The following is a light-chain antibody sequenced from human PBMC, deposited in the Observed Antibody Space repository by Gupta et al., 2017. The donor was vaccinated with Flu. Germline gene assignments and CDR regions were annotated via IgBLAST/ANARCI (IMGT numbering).Light chain of an antibody. Sequence: SALTQPASVSGSPGQSITISCTGTSSDVGGYNYVSWYQQHPGKAPKLMIYEVSHRPSGVSNRFSGSKSGNTASLAISGLQAEDESDYYCSSYTSSSTLPYVFGTGTKFTVL. CDR3: SSYTSSSTLPYV. J-gene: IGLJ1*01. CDR1: SSDVGGYNY. CDR2: EVS. V-gene: IGLV2-14*01.